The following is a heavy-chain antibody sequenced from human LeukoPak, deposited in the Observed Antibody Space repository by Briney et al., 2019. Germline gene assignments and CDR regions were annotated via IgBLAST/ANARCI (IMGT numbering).Heavy chain of an antibody. Sequence: PGGSLRLSCAASGFTFSSYGMHWVRQAPGKGLEWVTFIRYDGSNRYYADSVKGRFTISRDISKNTLYLQMNSLRADDTAIYYCAKDNYYGSGSFFDYWGQGTLVTVSS. V-gene: IGHV3-30*02. D-gene: IGHD3-10*01. CDR2: IRYDGSNR. J-gene: IGHJ4*02. CDR3: AKDNYYGSGSFFDY. CDR1: GFTFSSYG.